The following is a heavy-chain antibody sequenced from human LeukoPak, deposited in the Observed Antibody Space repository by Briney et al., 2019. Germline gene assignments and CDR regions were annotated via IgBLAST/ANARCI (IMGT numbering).Heavy chain of an antibody. CDR2: ISTNGGST. D-gene: IGHD2-21*01. CDR3: ARVGDVNYFDY. V-gene: IGHV3-64*01. J-gene: IGHJ4*02. CDR1: GFTFRNYA. Sequence: GGSLRLSCVASGFTFRNYAMHWVRQAPGKGLEYASAISTNGGSTFYANSVKDRFTISRDNSKKTLYLQMGSLRAEDMAVYYCARVGDVNYFDYWGQGTLVTVSS.